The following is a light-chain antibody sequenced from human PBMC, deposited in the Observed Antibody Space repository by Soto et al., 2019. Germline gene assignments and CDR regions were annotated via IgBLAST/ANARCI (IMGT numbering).Light chain of an antibody. V-gene: IGKV3-11*01. Sequence: EIVLTQSPGTLSLSPGERATLSCRASSSVSTSLAWYQQKPGQAPRLLIYDASTKATGIPARFSGSGSGTDFTLNISGLEPEDFAVYYCRQRRNWPWTFGQGTKVEVK. CDR1: SSVSTS. CDR3: RQRRNWPWT. CDR2: DAS. J-gene: IGKJ1*01.